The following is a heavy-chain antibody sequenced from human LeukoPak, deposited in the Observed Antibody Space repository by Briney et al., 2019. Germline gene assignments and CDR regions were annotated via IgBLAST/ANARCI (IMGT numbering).Heavy chain of an antibody. V-gene: IGHV4-39*01. Sequence: PSETLSLTCTVSGGSISSSSYYWGWIRQPPGKGLEWIGSIYYSGSTYYNPSLKSRVTISVDTSKNQFSLKLSSVTAADTAVYYCARQRYDFWRGYYTDYYYYYYMDVWGKGTTVTVSS. J-gene: IGHJ6*03. CDR1: GGSISSSSYY. CDR2: IYYSGST. D-gene: IGHD3-3*01. CDR3: ARQRYDFWRGYYTDYYYYYYMDV.